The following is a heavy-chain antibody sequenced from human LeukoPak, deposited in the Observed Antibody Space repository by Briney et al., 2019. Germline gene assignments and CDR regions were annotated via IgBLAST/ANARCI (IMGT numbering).Heavy chain of an antibody. Sequence: PSQTLSLTCTVSGGSISSGSYYWSWIRQPAGKGLEWIGRIYTSGSTNYNPSLKSRVTISVDTPKNQFSLKLSSVTAADTAVYYCARDLGVRGVREFDYWGQGTLVTVSS. CDR1: GGSISSGSYY. D-gene: IGHD3-10*01. J-gene: IGHJ4*02. V-gene: IGHV4-61*02. CDR2: IYTSGST. CDR3: ARDLGVRGVREFDY.